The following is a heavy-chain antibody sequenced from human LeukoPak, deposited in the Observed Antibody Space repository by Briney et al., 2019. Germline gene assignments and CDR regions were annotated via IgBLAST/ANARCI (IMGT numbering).Heavy chain of an antibody. D-gene: IGHD1-14*01. J-gene: IGHJ4*02. CDR1: GGSFSGYY. CDR2: INHSGST. Sequence: SETLSLTCAVYGGSFSGYYWSWIRQPPGKGLEWIGEINHSGSTNYNPSLKSRVTISVDTSKNQFSLKLSSVTAADTAVYYCARGVSKPPPQYDYWGQGTLVTVSS. CDR3: ARGVSKPPPQYDY. V-gene: IGHV4-34*01.